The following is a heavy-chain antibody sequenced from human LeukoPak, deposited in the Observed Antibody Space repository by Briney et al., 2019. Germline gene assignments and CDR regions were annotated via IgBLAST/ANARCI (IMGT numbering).Heavy chain of an antibody. CDR3: AAGGGGGPVDY. CDR1: GYSISSGYY. D-gene: IGHD3-16*01. J-gene: IGHJ4*02. V-gene: IGHV4-38-2*01. CDR2: IYHSGST. Sequence: SETLSLTCAVSGYSISSGYYWGWIRQPPRKRLEWIGSIYHSGSTYYNPTLKSRVTITIDTSKNQFSLKLSSVTAADTAVYYCAAGGGGGPVDYWGQGTLVTVSS.